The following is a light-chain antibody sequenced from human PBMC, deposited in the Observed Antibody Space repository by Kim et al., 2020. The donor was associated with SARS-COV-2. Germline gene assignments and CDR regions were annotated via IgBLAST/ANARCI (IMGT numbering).Light chain of an antibody. CDR2: VNSDGSH. CDR1: SGHSNYA. J-gene: IGLJ3*02. Sequence: ASAKRTCTLSSGHSNYAIAWHQQQPEKGPRYLMKVNSDGSHTKGDGIPDRFSASSSGAERYLTISSLRSEDEADYCCQAWGSGFRVFGGGTKVTVL. V-gene: IGLV4-69*01. CDR3: QAWGSGFRV.